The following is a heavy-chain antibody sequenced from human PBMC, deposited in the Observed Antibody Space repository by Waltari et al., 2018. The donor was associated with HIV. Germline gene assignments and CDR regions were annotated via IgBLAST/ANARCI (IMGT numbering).Heavy chain of an antibody. CDR3: ARLRFHSLYYFDS. Sequence: QLHLQESGPGLVKPSETLSLTCSVPGASISRSSYYWAWIRQPAGKGLEWIGAIYYSGTADYNPSVKSRVSASLDASKNELSLKLTSVTATDTALYYCARLRFHSLYYFDSWGPGILVTVSS. D-gene: IGHD3-16*01. J-gene: IGHJ4*02. CDR1: GASISRSSYY. V-gene: IGHV4-39*01. CDR2: IYYSGTA.